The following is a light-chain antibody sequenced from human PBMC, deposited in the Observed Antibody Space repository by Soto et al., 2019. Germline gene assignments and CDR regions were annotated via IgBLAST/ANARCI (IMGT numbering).Light chain of an antibody. CDR3: QQRSNWPPAVT. V-gene: IGKV3-11*01. CDR2: DAS. CDR1: QSVSSY. Sequence: EIVLTQSPATLSLSPVERATLSCRASQSVSSYLAWYQQKPGQAPRLLIYDASNRATGIPARFSGSGSGTDFTLTISSLEPEDFAVYYCQQRSNWPPAVTLGPGTKLDIK. J-gene: IGKJ3*01.